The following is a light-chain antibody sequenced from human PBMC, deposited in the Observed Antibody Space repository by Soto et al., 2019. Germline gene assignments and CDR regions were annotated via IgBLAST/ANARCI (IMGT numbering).Light chain of an antibody. CDR2: GNN. CDR1: SFNIGAGYD. Sequence: QSVLTQPPSVSGAPGQRVTISCTGSSFNIGAGYDVHWYQQLPGTAPKLLIYGNNNRPSGVPDRFSGSKSGTSASLAITGLQAEDEADYYCQSYDSRLSGSVFGGGTKVTVL. J-gene: IGLJ3*02. CDR3: QSYDSRLSGSV. V-gene: IGLV1-40*01.